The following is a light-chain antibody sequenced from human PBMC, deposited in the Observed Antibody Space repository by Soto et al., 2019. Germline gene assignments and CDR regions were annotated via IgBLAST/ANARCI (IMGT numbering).Light chain of an antibody. J-gene: IGKJ2*01. CDR2: GAS. Sequence: IVMTQSPATLSVSAGERVTLSCGASQSVSTNLAWYQQKPGQAPRLIIFGASTRANGIPVRFSGSGSGTEFTLTISSLQSEDIGIYYCQQYNPWPPYTFGQGTTLELK. CDR1: QSVSTN. CDR3: QQYNPWPPYT. V-gene: IGKV3-15*01.